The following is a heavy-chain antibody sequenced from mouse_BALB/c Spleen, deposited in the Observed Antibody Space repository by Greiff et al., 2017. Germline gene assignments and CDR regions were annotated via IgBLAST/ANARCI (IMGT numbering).Heavy chain of an antibody. J-gene: IGHJ4*01. CDR3: ARDYYGSSYWAMDY. Sequence: QVQLQQSGAELARPGASVKMSCKASGYTFTSYTMHWVKQRPGQGLEWIGYINPSSGYTNYNQKFKDKATLTADKSSSTAYMQLSSLTSEDTAVYYCARDYYGSSYWAMDYWGQGTSVTVSS. CDR1: GYTFTSYT. D-gene: IGHD1-1*01. V-gene: IGHV1-4*01. CDR2: INPSSGYT.